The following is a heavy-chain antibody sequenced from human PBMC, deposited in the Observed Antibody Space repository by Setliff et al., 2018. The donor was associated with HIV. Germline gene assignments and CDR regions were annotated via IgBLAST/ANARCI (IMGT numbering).Heavy chain of an antibody. CDR3: ARITMVRGVYYGMDV. CDR1: GGSISSSSYY. V-gene: IGHV4-39*07. CDR2: IYYSGST. D-gene: IGHD3-10*01. Sequence: PSETLSLTCTVSGGSISSSSYYWGWIRQPPGKGLEWIGSIYYSGSTYYNPSLKSRVTISVDTSKNQFSMKLSSVTAADTAVYYCARITMVRGVYYGMDVWGQGTTVTVSS. J-gene: IGHJ6*02.